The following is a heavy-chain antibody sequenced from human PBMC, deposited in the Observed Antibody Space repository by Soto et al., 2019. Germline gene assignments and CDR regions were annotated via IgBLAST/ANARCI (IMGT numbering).Heavy chain of an antibody. CDR1: GYTLTELS. V-gene: IGHV1-24*01. Sequence: VASVKVSCKVSGYTLTELSMHWVRQAPGKGLEWMGGFDPEDGNTKYSQKFQGRVTITRDTSASTAYMELSSLRSEDTAVYYCARGGSLYWYFDLWGRGTLVTVSS. D-gene: IGHD1-26*01. CDR3: ARGGSLYWYFDL. CDR2: FDPEDGNT. J-gene: IGHJ2*01.